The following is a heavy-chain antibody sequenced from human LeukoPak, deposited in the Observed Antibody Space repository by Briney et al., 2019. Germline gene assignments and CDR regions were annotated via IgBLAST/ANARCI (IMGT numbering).Heavy chain of an antibody. Sequence: PSETLSLTCTVSGGSISSYYWSWIRQPAGKGLEWIGRIYTSGSTNYNPSLKSRVTMSVDTSKSQFSLKLSSVTAADTAVYYCAREILWFGERTRNFDYWGQGTLVTVSS. CDR3: AREILWFGERTRNFDY. V-gene: IGHV4-4*07. CDR2: IYTSGST. D-gene: IGHD3-10*01. CDR1: GGSISSYY. J-gene: IGHJ4*02.